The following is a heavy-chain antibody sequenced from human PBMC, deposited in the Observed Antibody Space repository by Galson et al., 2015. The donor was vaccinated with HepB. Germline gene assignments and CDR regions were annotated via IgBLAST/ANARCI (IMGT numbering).Heavy chain of an antibody. J-gene: IGHJ4*02. CDR2: INADGSGT. V-gene: IGHV3-74*01. CDR1: GFTFRNYW. D-gene: IGHD2-2*01. CDR3: ARSGAYCSSTSCYLDY. Sequence: SLRLSCAASGFTFRNYWMHWVRQAPGKGLVWVSRINADGSGTSYADSVKGRFSISRDNAENTLYLQMNILREDDTAVYYCARSGAYCSSTSCYLDYWGQGTVVTVSS.